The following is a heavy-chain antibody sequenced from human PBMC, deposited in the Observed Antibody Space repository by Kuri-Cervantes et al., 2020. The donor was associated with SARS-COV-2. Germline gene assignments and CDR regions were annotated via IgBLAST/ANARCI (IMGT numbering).Heavy chain of an antibody. V-gene: IGHV1-18*01. D-gene: IGHD6-13*01. Sequence: ASVKVSCKASGYTFTSYGISWVRPAPGQGLEWMGWISAYNGKTNYAQKLKGRVTMTTDTSTSTAYMELRSLRSDDTALYYCAKDVYSSSGGFFDYWGQGTLVTVSS. CDR1: GYTFTSYG. J-gene: IGHJ4*02. CDR2: ISAYNGKT. CDR3: AKDVYSSSGGFFDY.